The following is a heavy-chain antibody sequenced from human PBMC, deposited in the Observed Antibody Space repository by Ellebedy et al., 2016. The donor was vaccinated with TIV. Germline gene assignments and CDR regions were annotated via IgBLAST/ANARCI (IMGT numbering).Heavy chain of an antibody. Sequence: PGGSLRLSCAVSGFSVSGHFMSWVRQAPGKGLEWVSIIYSGGGTNYTDSVRGRFTISRDDSKNTLSLQMNSLRAEDTAVYYCARDPGGGGAYGDNWFDPWGRGTLVTVSS. J-gene: IGHJ5*02. CDR2: IYSGGGT. D-gene: IGHD4-17*01. V-gene: IGHV3-66*01. CDR1: GFSVSGHF. CDR3: ARDPGGGGAYGDNWFDP.